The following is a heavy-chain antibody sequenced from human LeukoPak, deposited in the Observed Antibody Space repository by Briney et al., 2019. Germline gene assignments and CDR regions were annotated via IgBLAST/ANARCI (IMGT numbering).Heavy chain of an antibody. J-gene: IGHJ4*02. CDR3: AREGPRGNSQFDY. CDR2: IWYDGSNK. D-gene: IGHD2/OR15-2a*01. Sequence: GGSLRLSCAASGFTFSSYSMHWVRQAPGKGLEWVALIWYDGSNKYYADSVKGRLTISRDNSKNTLYLQMNSLRAEDTAVYYCAREGPRGNSQFDYWGQGTLVTVSS. V-gene: IGHV3-33*08. CDR1: GFTFSSYS.